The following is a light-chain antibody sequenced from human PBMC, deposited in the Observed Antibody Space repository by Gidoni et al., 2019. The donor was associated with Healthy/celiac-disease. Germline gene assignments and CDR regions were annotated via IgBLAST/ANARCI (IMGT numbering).Light chain of an antibody. J-gene: IGKJ2*01. V-gene: IGKV3-15*01. Sequence: DRVMTQPPPTPSVSPADRAALACRASQSVSSNLAWYQQQPGQAPTLLIHGASTRATAIPATFSVSGSGTGFTLTISSLQSDDFAVYYYQQYNNWPHYTFGQXTKLEIK. CDR3: QQYNNWPHYT. CDR1: QSVSSN. CDR2: GAS.